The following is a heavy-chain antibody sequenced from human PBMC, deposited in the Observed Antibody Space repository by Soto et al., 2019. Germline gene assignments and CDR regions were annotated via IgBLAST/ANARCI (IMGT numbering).Heavy chain of an antibody. CDR2: IVVGSGNT. V-gene: IGHV1-58*01. Sequence: ASVKVSCKASGFTFTSSAVQWVRQARGQRLEWIGWIVVGSGNTNYAQKFQERVTITRDMSTSTAYMELSSLRSEDTAVHYCAAEASGIDHYYYGMHVCGQGTTVTVSS. J-gene: IGHJ6*02. D-gene: IGHD6-13*01. CDR1: GFTFTSSA. CDR3: AAEASGIDHYYYGMHV.